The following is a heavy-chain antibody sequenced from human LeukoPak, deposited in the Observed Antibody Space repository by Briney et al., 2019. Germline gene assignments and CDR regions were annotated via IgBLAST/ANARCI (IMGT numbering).Heavy chain of an antibody. Sequence: ASVKVSCKASGGTFSSYAISWVRQAPGQGLEWMGRIIPIFGTANYAQKFQGRVTITADKSTSTAYMELSSLRSEDTAVYYCAELSSGWHGPFHYWGQGTLVTVSS. V-gene: IGHV1-69*06. CDR1: GGTFSSYA. D-gene: IGHD6-19*01. CDR3: AELSSGWHGPFHY. J-gene: IGHJ4*02. CDR2: IIPIFGTA.